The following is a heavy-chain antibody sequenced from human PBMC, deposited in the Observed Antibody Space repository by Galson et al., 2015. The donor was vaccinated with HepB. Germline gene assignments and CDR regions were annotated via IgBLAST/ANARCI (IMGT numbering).Heavy chain of an antibody. V-gene: IGHV3-49*03. Sequence: SLRLSCAASGFTFGDYAMSWFRQAPGRWLEWVGFIRSKSYGGTAEYAASMKGRFIISRDDSKSTAYLQMNSLKVEDTAVYYCIRAWGGGSYSMDWFDPWGQGTLVTVSS. CDR2: IRSKSYGGTA. J-gene: IGHJ5*02. D-gene: IGHD1-26*01. CDR3: IRAWGGGSYSMDWFDP. CDR1: GFTFGDYA.